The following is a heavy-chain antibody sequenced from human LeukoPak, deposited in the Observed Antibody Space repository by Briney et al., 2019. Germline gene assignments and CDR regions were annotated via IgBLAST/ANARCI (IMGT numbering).Heavy chain of an antibody. CDR1: GYTFTSYG. V-gene: IGHV1-18*01. CDR3: ARVQRVTFPLKYYFDY. D-gene: IGHD3-10*01. J-gene: IGHJ4*02. CDR2: ISAYNGNT. Sequence: GASVKVSCKASGYTFTSYGISWVRQAPGQGLEWMGWISAYNGNTNYAQKLQGRVTMTRSTSISTAYMELGSLRSEDTAVYYCARVQRVTFPLKYYFDYWGQGTLVTVSS.